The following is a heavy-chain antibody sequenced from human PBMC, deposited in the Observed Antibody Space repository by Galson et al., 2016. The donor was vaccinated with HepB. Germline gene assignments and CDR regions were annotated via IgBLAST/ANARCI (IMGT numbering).Heavy chain of an antibody. Sequence: SLRLSCAASGFTFSNYGMTWVRQAPGKGLEVVSSISRSGDSTDYADSVRGRFTVSRDYSNNALYLQMSALRGDDTAVYFCARGNGQAGRQIDSWGQGTLVTVSS. J-gene: IGHJ4*02. D-gene: IGHD6-6*01. CDR2: ISRSGDST. V-gene: IGHV3-23*01. CDR3: ARGNGQAGRQIDS. CDR1: GFTFSNYG.